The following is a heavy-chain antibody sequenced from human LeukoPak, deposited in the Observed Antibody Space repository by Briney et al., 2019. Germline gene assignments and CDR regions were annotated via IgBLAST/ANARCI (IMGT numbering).Heavy chain of an antibody. V-gene: IGHV5-51*01. J-gene: IGHJ6*04. CDR3: AILDCSGGSCYHYYHGMDV. D-gene: IGHD2-15*01. CDR2: IYPGDSDT. Sequence: GESLKISCKGSGYSFTSYWIGWVRQMPGKGLEWMAIIYPGDSDTRYSPSFQGQVTISADKSISTAYLQWSSLKASDTAMYYCAILDCSGGSCYHYYHGMDVWGKGTTVTVSS. CDR1: GYSFTSYW.